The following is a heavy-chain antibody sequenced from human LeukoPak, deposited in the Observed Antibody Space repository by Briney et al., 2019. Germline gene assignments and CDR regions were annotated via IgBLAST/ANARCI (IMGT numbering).Heavy chain of an antibody. Sequence: GESLKISCKGSGYSFTSYWIGWVRQMPGKGLEWMGIIYPGDSDTRYSPSFQGQVTISADKSISTAYLQWSSLKASDTAMYYCARLKFEAHILTGYSEAADYWGQGTLVTVSS. CDR2: IYPGDSDT. J-gene: IGHJ4*02. CDR3: ARLKFEAHILTGYSEAADY. CDR1: GYSFTSYW. D-gene: IGHD3-9*01. V-gene: IGHV5-51*01.